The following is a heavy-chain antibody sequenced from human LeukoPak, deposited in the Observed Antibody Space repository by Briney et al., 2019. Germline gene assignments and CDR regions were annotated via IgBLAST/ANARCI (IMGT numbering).Heavy chain of an antibody. CDR2: IWYDGSNK. Sequence: GRSLRLSCAASGFTFSSYGMHWVRQAPGKGLEWVAVIWYDGSNKYYADSVKGRFTISRDNAKNSLYLQMNSLRAEDTAVYYCAGVGIVVVPAAISFDYYYGMDVWGQGTTVTVSS. D-gene: IGHD2-2*01. V-gene: IGHV3-33*01. CDR3: AGVGIVVVPAAISFDYYYGMDV. J-gene: IGHJ6*02. CDR1: GFTFSSYG.